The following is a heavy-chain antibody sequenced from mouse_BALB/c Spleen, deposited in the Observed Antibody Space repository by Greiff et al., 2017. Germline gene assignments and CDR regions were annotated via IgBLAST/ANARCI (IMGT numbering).Heavy chain of an antibody. CDR3: ARNGYGSSYDAMDY. CDR2: INPSSGYT. CDR1: GYTFTSYT. D-gene: IGHD1-1*01. J-gene: IGHJ4*01. V-gene: IGHV1-4*01. Sequence: QVQLQQSGAELARPGASVKMSCKASGYTFTSYTMHWVKQRPGQGLEWIGYINPSSGYTNYNQKFKDKATLTADKSSSTAYMQLSSLTSEDSAVYYCARNGYGSSYDAMDYWGQGTSVTVSS.